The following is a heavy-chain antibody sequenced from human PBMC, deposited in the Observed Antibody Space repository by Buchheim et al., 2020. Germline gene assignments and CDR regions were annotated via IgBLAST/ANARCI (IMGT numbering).Heavy chain of an antibody. D-gene: IGHD6-19*01. CDR1: GFTFSSYA. J-gene: IGHJ4*02. CDR2: ISGSGGST. Sequence: EVQLLESGGGLVQPGGSLRLSCAASGFTFSSYAMSWVRQAPGKGLEWVSAISGSGGSTYYADSVKARFTISSDNSKTTLYLPMNSLRAEDTAVYYCAKDSSGYSSGWSPYFDYWGQGTL. CDR3: AKDSSGYSSGWSPYFDY. V-gene: IGHV3-23*01.